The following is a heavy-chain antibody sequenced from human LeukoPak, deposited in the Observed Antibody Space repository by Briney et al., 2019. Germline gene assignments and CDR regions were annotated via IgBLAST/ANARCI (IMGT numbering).Heavy chain of an antibody. CDR2: ISGSGGST. J-gene: IGHJ6*02. CDR3: ATQYGGKDYYYYGMDV. D-gene: IGHD4-23*01. CDR1: RFTFSSYA. V-gene: IGHV3-23*01. Sequence: GGSLRLSCAASRFTFSSYAMSWVRQAPGKGLEWVSLISGSGGSTNYADSVKGRFTISRDNSKNTLYLQMNSLRAEDTAVYYCATQYGGKDYYYYGMDVWGQGTTVTVSS.